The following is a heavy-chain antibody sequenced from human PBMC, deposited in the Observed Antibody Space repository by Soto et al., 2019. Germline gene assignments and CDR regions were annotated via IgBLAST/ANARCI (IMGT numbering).Heavy chain of an antibody. CDR1: GGSFSGYY. Sequence: SETLSLTCAVYGGSFSGYYWSWIRQPPGKGLEWIGEINHSGSTNYNPSLKSRVTISVDTSKNQFSLKLSSVTAADTAVYYCASHRTFWPFDYWGQGTLVTVSS. D-gene: IGHD2-8*01. V-gene: IGHV4-34*01. CDR3: ASHRTFWPFDY. J-gene: IGHJ4*02. CDR2: INHSGST.